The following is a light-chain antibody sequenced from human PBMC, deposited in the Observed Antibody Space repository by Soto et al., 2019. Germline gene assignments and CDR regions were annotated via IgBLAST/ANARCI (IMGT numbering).Light chain of an antibody. CDR2: GNS. CDR3: QSYDSSLSGPVV. CDR1: SPNIGAGYD. Sequence: QAVVTQPPSVSGAPGQRVTISCTGSSPNIGAGYDVHWYQQLPGTAPKLLIYGNSNRPSGVPDRFSGSKSGTSASLAITGLQAEDEADYYCQSYDSSLSGPVVFGGGTKLTVL. V-gene: IGLV1-40*01. J-gene: IGLJ2*01.